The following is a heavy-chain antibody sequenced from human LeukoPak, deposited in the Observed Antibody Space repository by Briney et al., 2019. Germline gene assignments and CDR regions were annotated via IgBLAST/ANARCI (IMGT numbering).Heavy chain of an antibody. D-gene: IGHD1-26*01. CDR3: ARDLIYQWELPSNWFDP. Sequence: ASVKVSCKASGYTFTSYAMNWVRQAPGQGLEWMGWINTNTGNPTYAQGFTGRFVFSLDTSVSTAYLQISSLKAEDTAVYYCARDLIYQWELPSNWFDPWGQGTLVTVSS. J-gene: IGHJ5*02. CDR2: INTNTGNP. CDR1: GYTFTSYA. V-gene: IGHV7-4-1*02.